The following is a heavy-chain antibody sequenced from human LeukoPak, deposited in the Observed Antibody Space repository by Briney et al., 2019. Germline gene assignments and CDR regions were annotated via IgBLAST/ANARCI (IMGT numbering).Heavy chain of an antibody. CDR3: ARVCEGYSYASDY. CDR1: GGSISSGSYY. Sequence: SQTLSLTCTVSGGSISSGSYYWSWIRQAPGKGLEWIGNIYYSGNTFYNPSLKSRVTISVDTSKNQFSLKLNSVTAADTAVYYCARVCEGYSYASDYWGQGTLVTVSS. J-gene: IGHJ4*02. V-gene: IGHV4-39*07. D-gene: IGHD5-18*01. CDR2: IYYSGNT.